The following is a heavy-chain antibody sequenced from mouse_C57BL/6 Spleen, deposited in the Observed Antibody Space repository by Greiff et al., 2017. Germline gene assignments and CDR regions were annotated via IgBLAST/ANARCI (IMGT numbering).Heavy chain of an antibody. D-gene: IGHD1-1*01. V-gene: IGHV1-82*01. Sequence: QVQLQQSGPALVKPGASVKISCKASGYAFSSSWMNWVKQRPGKGLEWIGRIYPGNGDTNYNGKFKGKATLTADKSSSTAYMQLSSLTSEDSAVYFCGRDYGSSEGDWGTGTTLTVAS. J-gene: IGHJ2*01. CDR3: GRDYGSSEGD. CDR2: IYPGNGDT. CDR1: GYAFSSSW.